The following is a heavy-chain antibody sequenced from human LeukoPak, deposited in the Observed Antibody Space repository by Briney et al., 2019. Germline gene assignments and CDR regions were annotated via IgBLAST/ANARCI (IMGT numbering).Heavy chain of an antibody. CDR1: GFTFNIFG. CDR2: LWDKGKTA. CDR3: VKESAADATFHFDY. D-gene: IGHD6-13*01. J-gene: IGHJ4*02. V-gene: IGHV3-33*06. Sequence: GRSLRLSCAASGFTFNIFGMHWGRQVPGNGLEWVAVLWDKGKTAHYADSVKGRFTISRDSSENTLYLQMNSLRSEDTAVYYCVKESAADATFHFDYWGQGTLVTVSS.